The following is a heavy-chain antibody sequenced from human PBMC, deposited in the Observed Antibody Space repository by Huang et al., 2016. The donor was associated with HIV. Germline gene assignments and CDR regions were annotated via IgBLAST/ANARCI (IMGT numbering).Heavy chain of an antibody. J-gene: IGHJ4*02. CDR3: ARGAFLDF. V-gene: IGHV4-61*01. CDR1: GGAVSSDATYY. Sequence: QVQLQESGPGLVKPSETLSLTCTGSGGAVSSDATYYWSWIRQPPGKGMEWIGYFYYSGSTNFNPSRKSRVTIPVNTSKNQFSLKLTSVTAADSAVDYCARGAFLDFWGQGTLVTVSS. D-gene: IGHD3-3*01. CDR2: FYYSGST.